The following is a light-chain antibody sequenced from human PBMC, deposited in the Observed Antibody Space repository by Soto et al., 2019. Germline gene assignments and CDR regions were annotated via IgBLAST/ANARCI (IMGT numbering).Light chain of an antibody. CDR2: EDD. CDR1: SGSIASKY. J-gene: IGLJ2*01. CDR3: QSYDSNNVV. V-gene: IGLV6-57*04. Sequence: NFMLTQPHSVSESPGKTVTISCTRSSGSIASKYVQWYQQRPGSAPTTVISEDDQRPSGVPDRFSGSIDTSSNSASLTISGLKTEDEADYYCQSYDSNNVVFGGGTQLTVL.